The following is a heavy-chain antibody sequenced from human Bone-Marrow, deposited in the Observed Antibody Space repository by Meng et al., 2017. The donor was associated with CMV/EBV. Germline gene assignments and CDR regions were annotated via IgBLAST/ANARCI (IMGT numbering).Heavy chain of an antibody. CDR2: IRYDGSNK. CDR3: AKNPKPLIWFGEFTAY. V-gene: IGHV3-30*02. J-gene: IGHJ4*02. Sequence: GESLKISCAASGFTFSSYGMHWVRQAPGKGLEWVAFIRYDGSNKYYADSVKGRFTISRDNSKNTLYLQMNSLRAEDTAVYYCAKNPKPLIWFGEFTAYWGQGTLVTVSS. CDR1: GFTFSSYG. D-gene: IGHD3-10*01.